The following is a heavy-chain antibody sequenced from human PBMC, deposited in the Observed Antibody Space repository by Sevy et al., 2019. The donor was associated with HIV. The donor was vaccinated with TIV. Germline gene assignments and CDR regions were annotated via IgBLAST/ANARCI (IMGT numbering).Heavy chain of an antibody. D-gene: IGHD6-25*01. J-gene: IGHJ3*01. V-gene: IGHV3-23*01. CDR3: AAGKSESSIGGVFDV. CDR1: GFTFFSHV. CDR2: LSGSGGTT. Sequence: GGSLRLSCAASGFTFFSHVMSWVRQAPGKGLEWVSDLSGSGGTTYYADSVKGRFSISRDNSKNKLYLQMSSLRIEDTAVYYCAAGKSESSIGGVFDVWGQGTMVTVSS.